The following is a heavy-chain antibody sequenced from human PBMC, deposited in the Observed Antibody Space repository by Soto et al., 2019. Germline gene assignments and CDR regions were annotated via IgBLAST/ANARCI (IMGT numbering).Heavy chain of an antibody. Sequence: QLQLQESGPGLVKPSETLSLTCTVSGGSISSSSYYWVLIRQPPGKGLEWLGSIYYSGSTYYNPSLKSRVTISVDTSKNQFSLKLSSVTAADTAVYYCARTRGGQVYQLPKSPPDVWGKGTTVTVSS. V-gene: IGHV4-39*01. J-gene: IGHJ6*04. CDR2: IYYSGST. CDR1: GGSISSSSYY. CDR3: ARTRGGQVYQLPKSPPDV. D-gene: IGHD2-2*01.